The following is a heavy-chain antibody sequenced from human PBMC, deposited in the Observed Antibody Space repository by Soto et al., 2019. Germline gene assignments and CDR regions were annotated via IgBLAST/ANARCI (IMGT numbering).Heavy chain of an antibody. J-gene: IGHJ4*02. Sequence: SETLSLTCAVYGGSFSGYYWSWIRQPPGKGLEWIGEINHSGSTNYNPSLKSRVTISVDTSKNQFSLKLSSVTAADTAVYYCARARVYDFWSGYFQVPFDYWGQGTLVTVSS. CDR2: INHSGST. V-gene: IGHV4-34*01. D-gene: IGHD3-3*01. CDR1: GGSFSGYY. CDR3: ARARVYDFWSGYFQVPFDY.